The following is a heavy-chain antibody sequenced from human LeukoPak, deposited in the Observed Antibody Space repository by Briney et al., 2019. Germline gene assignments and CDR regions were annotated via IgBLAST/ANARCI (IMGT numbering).Heavy chain of an antibody. V-gene: IGHV3-69-1*01. J-gene: IGHJ4*02. Sequence: GGSLRLSCAASGFTFSDYYMNRVRQAPGKGLEWVSSISSSSTICYADSVEGRFTISRDNAKNSLYLQMNSLRAEDTAVYYCARDRGYGSGSYLDYWGQGTLVTVSS. D-gene: IGHD3-10*01. CDR2: ISSSSTI. CDR3: ARDRGYGSGSYLDY. CDR1: GFTFSDYY.